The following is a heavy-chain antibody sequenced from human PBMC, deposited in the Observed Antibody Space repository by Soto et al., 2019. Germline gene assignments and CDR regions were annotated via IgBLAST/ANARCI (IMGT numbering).Heavy chain of an antibody. CDR2: IYPGDSDT. CDR1: GYSFASYW. D-gene: IGHD1-26*01. Sequence: GESLKISCKGSGYSFASYWIGWVRQMPGKGLEWMGIIYPGDSDTRYSPSFQGQVTISADKSISTAYLQWSGLKASDTAMYYCARLSGSYYSHFDYWGQGTLVTVSS. J-gene: IGHJ4*02. CDR3: ARLSGSYYSHFDY. V-gene: IGHV5-51*01.